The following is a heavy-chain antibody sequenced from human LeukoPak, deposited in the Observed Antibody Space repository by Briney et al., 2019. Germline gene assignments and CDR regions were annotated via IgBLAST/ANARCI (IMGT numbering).Heavy chain of an antibody. CDR2: IYPGDSDT. J-gene: IGHJ4*02. D-gene: IGHD3-3*01. CDR3: ARSINFWSGYYYESFDY. Sequence: GESLKISCNGSGYXFTSYWICWVRQMPAKGLEWVGIIYPGDSDTRYSPSFQGQVTISADKSISTAYLQWSSLKASDTAMYYCARSINFWSGYYYESFDYWGQGTLVTVSS. CDR1: GYXFTSYW. V-gene: IGHV5-51*01.